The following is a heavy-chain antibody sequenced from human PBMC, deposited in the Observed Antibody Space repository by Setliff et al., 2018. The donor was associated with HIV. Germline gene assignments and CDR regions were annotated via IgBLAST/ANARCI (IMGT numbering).Heavy chain of an antibody. D-gene: IGHD1-26*01. Sequence: GGSLRLSCAASGLTFTNAWLSWVRQAPGKGLEWVGRIKSNIDGGTTDYAAPVKGRFTISRDDSKNMLYLQMNSLKSDDTAVYYCTTSSGSFYQYYYYMDVWGKGTTVTVSS. J-gene: IGHJ6*03. CDR2: IKSNIDGGTT. CDR3: TTSSGSFYQYYYYMDV. V-gene: IGHV3-15*01. CDR1: GLTFTNAW.